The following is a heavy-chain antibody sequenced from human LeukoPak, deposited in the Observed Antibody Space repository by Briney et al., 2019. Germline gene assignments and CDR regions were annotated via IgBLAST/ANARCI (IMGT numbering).Heavy chain of an antibody. CDR1: GYTFTSYY. Sequence: ASVKVSCKASGYTFTSYYMHWVRQAPGQGLEWMGIIKPSGGSTTYAQRFQGRVTMTRDTSTSTVYMELSSLRSEDTAVYYCAREEEGGTFDYWGQGTLVTVSS. CDR2: IKPSGGST. V-gene: IGHV1-46*01. CDR3: AREEEGGTFDY. D-gene: IGHD3-16*01. J-gene: IGHJ4*02.